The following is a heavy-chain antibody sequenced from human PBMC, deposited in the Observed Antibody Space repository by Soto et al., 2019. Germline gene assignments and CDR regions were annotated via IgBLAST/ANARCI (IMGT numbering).Heavy chain of an antibody. CDR2: VFNDESSI. CDR3: ATGAAYYYDTSRY. CDR1: GSGFSALA. D-gene: IGHD3-22*01. V-gene: IGHV3-30-3*01. Sequence: GGSLRLSCTASGSGFSALAMHWIRQPPGKGLEWVAVVFNDESSISYADSVKGRFTISRDNSRNTLYLQMTSLRLEDTALYYCATGAAYYYDTSRYWGQGTLVTVSS. J-gene: IGHJ4*02.